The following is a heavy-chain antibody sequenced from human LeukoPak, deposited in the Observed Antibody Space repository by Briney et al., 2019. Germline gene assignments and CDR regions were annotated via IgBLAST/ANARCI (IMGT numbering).Heavy chain of an antibody. D-gene: IGHD6-19*01. J-gene: IGHJ6*02. V-gene: IGHV4-39*01. CDR1: GGSISSSSYY. CDR2: IYYSGST. Sequence: PSETLSLTCTVSGGSISSSSYYWGWIRQPPGKGLEWIGRIYYSGSTYYNPSLKSRVTISVDTSKNQFSLKLSSVTAADTAVYYCWVAVAGTGYYYYYGMDVWGQGTTVTVSS. CDR3: WVAVAGTGYYYYYGMDV.